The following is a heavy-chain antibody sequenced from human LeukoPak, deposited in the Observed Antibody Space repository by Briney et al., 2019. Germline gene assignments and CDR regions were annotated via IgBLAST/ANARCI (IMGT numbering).Heavy chain of an antibody. CDR3: ARRGRAAGKYGGYEYWYFDY. CDR2: ISYSGST. V-gene: IGHV4-59*08. Sequence: SETLSLTCTVSGGSMSNYYWSWVRQTPGKGLEWVGYISYSGSTNHNPPLKSRVTISVDTSKNRFSLKLSSVTDADTAVYYCARRGRAAGKYGGYEYWYFDYWGQGTLVTVSS. D-gene: IGHD5-12*01. CDR1: GGSMSNYY. J-gene: IGHJ4*02.